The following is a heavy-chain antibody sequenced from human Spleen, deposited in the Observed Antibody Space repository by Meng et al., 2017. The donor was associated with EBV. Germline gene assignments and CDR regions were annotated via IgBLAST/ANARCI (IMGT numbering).Heavy chain of an antibody. Sequence: QVQLQESCPALVSPSGTLSLPCAASGASITSSNWWTWVRQSPGKGLEWIGEIYHGGRTNYNPSLKSRVTILVDKSKNQFSLKVNSVTAADTAVYYCARIDTTGYNVVPWGQGTLVTVSS. V-gene: IGHV4-4*02. CDR3: ARIDTTGYNVVP. J-gene: IGHJ5*02. D-gene: IGHD3-22*01. CDR1: GASITSSNW. CDR2: IYHGGRT.